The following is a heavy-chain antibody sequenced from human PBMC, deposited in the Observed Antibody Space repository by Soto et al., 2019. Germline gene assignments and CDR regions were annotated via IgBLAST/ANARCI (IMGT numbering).Heavy chain of an antibody. CDR2: ISAYNGNT. CDR1: GYTFTSYG. V-gene: IGHV1-18*01. J-gene: IGHJ4*02. CDR3: ADGGYCSGGSCYSIFAY. D-gene: IGHD2-15*01. Sequence: ASVKVSCKASGYTFTSYGISWVRQAPGQGLEWVGWISAYNGNTNYAQKLQGRVTMTTDTSTSTAYMELRSLRSDDTAVYYCADGGYCSGGSCYSIFAYWGQGTLVTVSS.